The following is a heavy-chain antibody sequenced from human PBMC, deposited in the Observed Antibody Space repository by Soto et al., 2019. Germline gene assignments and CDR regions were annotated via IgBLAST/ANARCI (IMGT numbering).Heavy chain of an antibody. J-gene: IGHJ4*02. D-gene: IGHD6-6*01. V-gene: IGHV4-34*01. CDR3: ARAPKVSGSSQTRPDF. CDR2: ISQSGNT. Sequence: QVQLHQWGAGRLKPSETLSLACSIYSGSFSGYYWRWIRQPPGKGLEWIGEISQSGNTNYSPSLKSRVSRSIDTSKKQYSRNLSSGSAADTAVYYCARAPKVSGSSQTRPDFWGQGTLVTVSS. CDR1: SGSFSGYY.